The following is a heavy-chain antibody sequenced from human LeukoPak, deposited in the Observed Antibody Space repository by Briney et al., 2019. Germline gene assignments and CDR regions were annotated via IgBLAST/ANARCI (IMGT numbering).Heavy chain of an antibody. J-gene: IGHJ6*02. CDR3: AKLDDPTSNKYYYYGMDV. CDR2: ISGSGGST. V-gene: IGHV3-23*01. Sequence: GGSLRLSCAASGFTFSSYAMSWVRQAPGKGLEWVSAISGSGGSTYYADSVKGRFTISRDNSKNTLYLQMNSLRAEDTAVYYCAKLDDPTSNKYYYYGMDVWGQGTTATVSS. CDR1: GFTFSSYA. D-gene: IGHD1/OR15-1a*01.